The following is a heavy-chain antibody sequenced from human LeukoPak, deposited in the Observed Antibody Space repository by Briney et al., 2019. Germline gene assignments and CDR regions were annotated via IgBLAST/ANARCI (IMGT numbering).Heavy chain of an antibody. V-gene: IGHV4-4*02. J-gene: IGHJ2*01. CDR1: GGSISSSNW. Sequence: SGTLSLTCAVSGGSISSSNWWSWVRQPPGKGLEWIGEIYHSGSTNYNPSLKSRVTISVDKSKNQFSLKLSSVTAVDTAVYYCARAARGRAHWYFDLWGRGTLVTVSS. CDR3: ARAARGRAHWYFDL. D-gene: IGHD3-10*01. CDR2: IYHSGST.